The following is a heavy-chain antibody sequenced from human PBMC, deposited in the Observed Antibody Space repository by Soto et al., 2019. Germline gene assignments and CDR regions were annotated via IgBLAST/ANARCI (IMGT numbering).Heavy chain of an antibody. V-gene: IGHV3-23*01. CDR3: AKGVYCSTTSCPPIWFGP. CDR2: ISGSGFDT. Sequence: GGSLRLSCVVSGFTFSSYSMNWVRQAPGKGLEWVSSISGSGFDTYNADSVKGRFTISRGNPKNTLYLQMNSLRADDTAVYYCAKGVYCSTTSCPPIWFGPWGQGTLVTVSS. D-gene: IGHD2-2*01. J-gene: IGHJ5*02. CDR1: GFTFSSYS.